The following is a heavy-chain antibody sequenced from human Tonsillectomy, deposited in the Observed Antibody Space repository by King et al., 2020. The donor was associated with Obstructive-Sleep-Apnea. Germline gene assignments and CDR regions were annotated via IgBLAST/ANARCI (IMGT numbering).Heavy chain of an antibody. V-gene: IGHV1-69*01. CDR3: ARDQAPWGDCGGDCYPEYFQH. CDR2: SISICCTA. CDR1: GVTFRSYS. Sequence: QLVQSGAEVKKPGSSVKVSCKASGVTFRSYSIRGWRQAAGQGRVWVGGSISICCTANYAHKFQGRVTFTADESTSTAYMELSRRGSEETAVYYWARDQAPWGDCGGDCYPEYFQHWRQGTLVTVSS. D-gene: IGHD2-21*02. J-gene: IGHJ1*01.